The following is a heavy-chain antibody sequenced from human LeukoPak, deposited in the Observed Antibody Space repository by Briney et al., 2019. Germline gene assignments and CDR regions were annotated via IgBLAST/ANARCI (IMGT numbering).Heavy chain of an antibody. CDR3: AKDVVSAPSRFDY. J-gene: IGHJ4*02. D-gene: IGHD2-15*01. CDR1: GFTFSDCA. Sequence: GGSLRLSCAASGFTFSDCAMSWVRQAPGRGPEWVSGIRGSGGSTYYADSVKGRFTISRDNSKNTMYLQMNSLRAEDTGVYYCAKDVVSAPSRFDYWGQGTLVTVSS. CDR2: IRGSGGST. V-gene: IGHV3-23*01.